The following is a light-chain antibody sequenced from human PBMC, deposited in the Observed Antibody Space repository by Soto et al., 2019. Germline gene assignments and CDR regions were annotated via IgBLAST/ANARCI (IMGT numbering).Light chain of an antibody. J-gene: IGKJ1*01. CDR2: DAF. CDR1: QSVSSY. CDR3: QHRSNWWT. V-gene: IGKV3-11*01. Sequence: EIVLTQSPATLSLSPGERATLSCRASQSVSSYLVWYQQKPGQAPRLLIYDAFNRATGIPARFSGSGSGTDFTLTISSIEPEDFAVYYCQHRSNWWTFGQGTKVEIK.